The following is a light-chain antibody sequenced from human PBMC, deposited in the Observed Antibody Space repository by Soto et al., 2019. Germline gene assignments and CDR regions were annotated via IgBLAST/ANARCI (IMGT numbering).Light chain of an antibody. CDR1: QSISSY. V-gene: IGKV1-39*01. CDR3: QQSYSTPGT. CDR2: AAS. Sequence: DLQMTQSPSSLSASVGDRVTITCLASQSISSYLNWYQQKPGKAPKLLIYAASSLQSGVPSRFSGSGSGTDFTLTISSLQPEDFATYYCQQSYSTPGTFGGGTKVEIK. J-gene: IGKJ4*01.